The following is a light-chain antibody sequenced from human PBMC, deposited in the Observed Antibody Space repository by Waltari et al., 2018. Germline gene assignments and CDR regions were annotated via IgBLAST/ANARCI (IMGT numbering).Light chain of an antibody. J-gene: IGLJ3*02. CDR2: DVS. Sequence: QSALTQPASVSGSPGQSIPISCPGTSSDVGGYNYVSWYQQHPGKAPKLMIYDVSKRPSGVSNRFSGSKSGNPASLTVSGLQAEDEADYYCCSYAGSSTWVFGGGTKLTVL. V-gene: IGLV2-23*02. CDR3: CSYAGSSTWV. CDR1: SSDVGGYNY.